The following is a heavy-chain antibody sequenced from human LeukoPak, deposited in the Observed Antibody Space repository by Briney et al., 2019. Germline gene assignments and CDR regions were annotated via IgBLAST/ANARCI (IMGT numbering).Heavy chain of an antibody. CDR2: ISGSGSTI. J-gene: IGHJ4*02. CDR3: ARGSSWYYFDY. CDR1: GFTFSNYE. Sequence: PGGSLRLSCAASGFTFSNYEMNWVRQAPGKGLEWLSYISGSGSTIYYADSVKGRFTISRDNAKNSLYLQMNSLRAEDTAVYYCARGSSWYYFDYWGQGTLVTVSS. D-gene: IGHD6-13*01. V-gene: IGHV3-48*03.